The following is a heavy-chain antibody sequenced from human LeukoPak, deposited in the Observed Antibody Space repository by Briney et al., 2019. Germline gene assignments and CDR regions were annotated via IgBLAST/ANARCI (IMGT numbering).Heavy chain of an antibody. J-gene: IGHJ3*02. Sequence: ASVKVSCKASGYTFTGYYMHWVRQAPGQGLEWMGWINPNSGGTNYAQKFQGWVTMTRDTSISTAYMELSRLRSDDTAVYYCARGLYSSSWYDAFDIWGQGTMVTVSS. CDR3: ARGLYSSSWYDAFDI. CDR2: INPNSGGT. D-gene: IGHD6-13*01. CDR1: GYTFTGYY. V-gene: IGHV1-2*04.